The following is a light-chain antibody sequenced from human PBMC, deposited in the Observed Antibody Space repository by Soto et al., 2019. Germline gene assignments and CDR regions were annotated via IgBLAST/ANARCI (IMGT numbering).Light chain of an antibody. CDR1: SSDVGGYNY. V-gene: IGLV2-8*01. CDR3: SSYAGSNIVV. J-gene: IGLJ2*01. CDR2: EVS. Sequence: QPVLTQPPSASGSPGQSVTISCTGTSSDVGGYNYVSWYQQHPGKAPKLIIYEVSKRPSGVPDRFSGSKSGNTASLTVSGLQAEDEADYYCSSYAGSNIVVFGGGTKLTVL.